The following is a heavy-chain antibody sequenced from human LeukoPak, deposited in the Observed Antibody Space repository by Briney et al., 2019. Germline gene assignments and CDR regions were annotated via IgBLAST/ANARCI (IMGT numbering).Heavy chain of an antibody. D-gene: IGHD3/OR15-3a*01. CDR1: GVSISSGSYY. Sequence: PSQTLSLTCTVSGVSISSGSYYWSCLRPPAGKGLECIRRISTSRRTNYNPSLNRRIILSVDTYKNQFPLIPTPVTEANTAVYYCARDHPGLEYWGRGTLVTVSS. V-gene: IGHV4-61*02. CDR2: ISTSRRT. CDR3: ARDHPGLEY. J-gene: IGHJ4*02.